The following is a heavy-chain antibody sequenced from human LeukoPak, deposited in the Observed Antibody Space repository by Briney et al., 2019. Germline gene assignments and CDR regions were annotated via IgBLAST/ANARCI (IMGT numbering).Heavy chain of an antibody. Sequence: ETLSLTCAVYGGSFSGYYWSWIRQPPGKGLEWIGEINHSGSTNYNPSLKSRVTISVDTSKNQFSLKLSSVTAADTAVYYCARHIKYYYGSGRQGFDYWGQGTLVTVSS. J-gene: IGHJ4*02. CDR1: GGSFSGYY. V-gene: IGHV4-34*01. D-gene: IGHD3-10*01. CDR3: ARHIKYYYGSGRQGFDY. CDR2: INHSGST.